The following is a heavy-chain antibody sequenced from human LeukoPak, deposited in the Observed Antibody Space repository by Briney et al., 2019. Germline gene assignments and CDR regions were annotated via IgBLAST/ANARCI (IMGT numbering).Heavy chain of an antibody. Sequence: GGSLRLSCAASGFTFSSCGMHWVCQAPGKGLEWVAVIWYDGSNKYYADSAKGRFTISRDNSKNTLYLQMNSLRAEDTAVYYCARDSFYGGNSGEFDYWGQGTLVTVSS. V-gene: IGHV3-33*01. CDR1: GFTFSSCG. J-gene: IGHJ4*02. CDR2: IWYDGSNK. D-gene: IGHD4-23*01. CDR3: ARDSFYGGNSGEFDY.